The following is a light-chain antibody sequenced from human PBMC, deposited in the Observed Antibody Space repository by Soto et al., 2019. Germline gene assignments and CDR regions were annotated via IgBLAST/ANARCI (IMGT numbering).Light chain of an antibody. Sequence: DIQMTQSPSSLSASVGDRVTITCRASQTIDNTLTWYQQKPWKAPRLLLYVAFSLKSGVPSRFSGSGSGTDVTLTISSLQPDDCATYFCQKSFSIPYTFGQGTILEIK. CDR2: VAF. V-gene: IGKV1-39*01. J-gene: IGKJ2*01. CDR1: QTIDNT. CDR3: QKSFSIPYT.